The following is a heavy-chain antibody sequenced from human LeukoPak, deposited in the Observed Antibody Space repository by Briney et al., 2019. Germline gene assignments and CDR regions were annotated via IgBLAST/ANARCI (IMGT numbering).Heavy chain of an antibody. Sequence: PGGSLRLSCASCLLPFSRYAMSWVRQAPGKGLEWVSAISGSGGSTYYADSVKGRFTISRDNSKNTLYLQMNSLRAEDTAVYYCAKKYDHDSRGYFYAFGTWGQGTMVTVSS. CDR3: AKKYDHDSRGYFYAFGT. J-gene: IGHJ3*02. D-gene: IGHD3-22*01. V-gene: IGHV3-23*01. CDR2: ISGSGGST. CDR1: LLPFSRYA.